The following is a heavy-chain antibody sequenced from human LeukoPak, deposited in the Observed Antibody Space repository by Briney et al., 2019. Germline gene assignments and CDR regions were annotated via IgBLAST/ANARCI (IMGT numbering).Heavy chain of an antibody. CDR3: AKEREMATRYYFDY. Sequence: PGGSLRLSCAASGFTFSNYNMNWVRQAPGKGLEWVASISYDGSNECYGDSVRGRFSVSRDNSKNTLYLHMNSLRAEDTAVYYCAKEREMATRYYFDYWGQGTLVTVSS. CDR2: ISYDGSNE. J-gene: IGHJ4*02. V-gene: IGHV3-30*18. CDR1: GFTFSNYN. D-gene: IGHD5-24*01.